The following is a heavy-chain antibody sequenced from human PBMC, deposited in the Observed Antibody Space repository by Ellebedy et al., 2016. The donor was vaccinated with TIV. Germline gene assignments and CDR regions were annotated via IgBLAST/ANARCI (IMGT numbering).Heavy chain of an antibody. Sequence: GGSLRLSXAASGFTFSTYAMSWVRRAPGKGLEWVSSISDNADTTLYSVSVKGRFTISRDNSKNIVSLQMNSLRAEDTALYYCARGASSVAFDYWGQGTLVTVSS. J-gene: IGHJ4*02. CDR3: ARGASSVAFDY. CDR1: GFTFSTYA. V-gene: IGHV3-23*01. CDR2: ISDNADTT. D-gene: IGHD2-15*01.